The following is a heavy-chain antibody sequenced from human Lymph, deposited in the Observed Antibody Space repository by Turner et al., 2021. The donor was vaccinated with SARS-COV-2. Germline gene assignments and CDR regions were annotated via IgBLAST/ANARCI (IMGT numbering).Heavy chain of an antibody. CDR3: ARGPPDFPYYFDY. CDR2: ITFTSSYI. Sequence: EVQLVESGGGLGKPGGSLRLSCYASGFTFSSYSMNWVRQAPGKGLEWVSSITFTSSYIYYADSVKGRFTISRDNAKNSLYLQMNSLRAEDTAVYYCARGPPDFPYYFDYWGQGTLVTVSS. J-gene: IGHJ4*02. CDR1: GFTFSSYS. V-gene: IGHV3-21*01. D-gene: IGHD2-21*02.